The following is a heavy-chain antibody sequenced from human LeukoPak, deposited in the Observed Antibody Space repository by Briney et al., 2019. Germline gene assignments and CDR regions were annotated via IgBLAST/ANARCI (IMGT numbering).Heavy chain of an antibody. V-gene: IGHV4-39*01. CDR2: IYYSGST. CDR3: ARHPQLLFFDY. CDR1: GDSINSLDL. D-gene: IGHD1-26*01. J-gene: IGHJ4*02. Sequence: PSETLSLTCTVSGDSINSLDLWSWVRQPPGKGLEWIGSIYYSGSTYYNPSLKSRVTISVDTSKNQFSLKVSSVTAADTAVYYCARHPQLLFFDYWGQGTLVTVSS.